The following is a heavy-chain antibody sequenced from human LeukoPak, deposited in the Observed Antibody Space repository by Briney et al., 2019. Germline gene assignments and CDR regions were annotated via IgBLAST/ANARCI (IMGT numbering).Heavy chain of an antibody. CDR2: IYYSGST. D-gene: IGHD3-10*01. V-gene: IGHV4-39*07. CDR1: GGSISSSSYY. Sequence: SETLSLTCTVSGGSISSSSYYWGWIRQPPGKGLEWIGSIYYSGSTYYNPSLKSRVTISVDTSKNQFSLKLSSVTAADTAVYYCARGRRLVRGVTQSYYFDYWGQGTLVTVSS. CDR3: ARGRRLVRGVTQSYYFDY. J-gene: IGHJ4*02.